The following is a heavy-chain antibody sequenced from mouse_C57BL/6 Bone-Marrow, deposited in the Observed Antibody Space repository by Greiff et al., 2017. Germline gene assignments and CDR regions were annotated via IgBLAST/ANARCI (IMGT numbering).Heavy chain of an antibody. J-gene: IGHJ3*01. CDR2: IHPNSGST. D-gene: IGHD3-3*01. V-gene: IGHV1-64*01. CDR1: GYTFTSYW. Sequence: QVQLQQPGAELVKPGASVKLSCKASGYTFTSYWMHWVKQRPGQGLEWIGMIHPNSGSTNYNEKFKSKATLTVDKSSSTAYMQLSSLTSEDSAVDYCARGDHEAWFAYWGQGTLVTVSA. CDR3: ARGDHEAWFAY.